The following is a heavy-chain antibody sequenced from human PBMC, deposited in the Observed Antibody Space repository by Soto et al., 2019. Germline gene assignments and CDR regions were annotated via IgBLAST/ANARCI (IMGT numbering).Heavy chain of an antibody. V-gene: IGHV3-15*07. Sequence: GGSLRLSCAASGFTFSNAWMNWVRQAPGKGLEWVGRIKSKTDGGTTDYAAPVKGRFTISRDDSKNTLYLQMNSLKTEDTAVYYCTTDIVVVPATQPNDYWGQGTLVTVSS. J-gene: IGHJ4*02. D-gene: IGHD2-2*01. CDR1: GFTFSNAW. CDR3: TTDIVVVPATQPNDY. CDR2: IKSKTDGGTT.